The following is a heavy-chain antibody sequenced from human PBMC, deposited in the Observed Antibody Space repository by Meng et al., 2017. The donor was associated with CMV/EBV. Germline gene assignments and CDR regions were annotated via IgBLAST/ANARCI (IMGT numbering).Heavy chain of an antibody. V-gene: IGHV3-30*04. CDR2: ISYDGSNK. J-gene: IGHJ2*01. CDR1: GFTFSAYA. CDR3: ARDSVYRYGYRYVDL. Sequence: SGFTFSAYAMHCVRQAPGKGLEWVAVISYDGSNKYYADSVKGRFTISRDNSKNTLYLQMNSLRAEDTAVYYCARDSVYRYGYRYVDLWGRGTLVTVSS. D-gene: IGHD5-18*01.